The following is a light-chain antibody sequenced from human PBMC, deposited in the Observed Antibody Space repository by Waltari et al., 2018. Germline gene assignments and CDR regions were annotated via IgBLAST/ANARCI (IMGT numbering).Light chain of an antibody. CDR2: EVT. CDR1: RSDIGHSAY. Sequence: QSALTQPASVSGSPGQSITISCTGTRSDIGHSAYVCWHQQYPGKAPKVIIYEVTNRPSGVFNRFSASKSGNTASLTISGLQAEDEADYYCSSFTTSNTWVFGGGTALTVL. V-gene: IGLV2-14*01. J-gene: IGLJ3*02. CDR3: SSFTTSNTWV.